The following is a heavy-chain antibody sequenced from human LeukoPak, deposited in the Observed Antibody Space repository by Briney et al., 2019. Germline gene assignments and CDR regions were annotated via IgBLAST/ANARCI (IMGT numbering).Heavy chain of an antibody. J-gene: IGHJ4*02. CDR3: AKVGVYSSSSLDY. CDR2: ISGSGGST. D-gene: IGHD6-6*01. Sequence: PGGSLRLSCAASGFTFSNYAMTWVRQAPGKGLEWVSAISGSGGSTYYADSVKGRFTISRDNSKNTQYLQMNSLRAEDTAVYYCAKVGVYSSSSLDYWGQGTLVTVSS. V-gene: IGHV3-23*01. CDR1: GFTFSNYA.